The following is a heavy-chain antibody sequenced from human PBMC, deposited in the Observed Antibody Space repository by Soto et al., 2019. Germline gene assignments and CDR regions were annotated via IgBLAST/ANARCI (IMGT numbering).Heavy chain of an antibody. J-gene: IGHJ6*02. CDR2: TYYRSKWYN. CDR3: ARDPDRHFSSGWYFRVLSGYYYCYGMDV. V-gene: IGHV6-1*01. Sequence: PSQTLSLTCAISGDSVSSNSAAWNWIRQSPSRGLEWLGRTYYRSKWYNDYAVSVKSRITINADTSKNQFSLQLNSVTPEDTAVYYCARDPDRHFSSGWYFRVLSGYYYCYGMDVWGHGTTVTVSS. CDR1: GDSVSSNSAA. D-gene: IGHD6-19*01.